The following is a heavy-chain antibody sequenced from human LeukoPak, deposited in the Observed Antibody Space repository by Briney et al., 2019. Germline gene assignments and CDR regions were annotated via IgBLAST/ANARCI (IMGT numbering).Heavy chain of an antibody. CDR3: ARGNGQWLVRLRSDWFDP. CDR2: FDPEDGET. J-gene: IGHJ5*02. Sequence: GASVKVSCKVSGYTLTELSMHWVRQAPGKGLEWMVGFDPEDGETIYAQKFQGRVTMTEDTSTDTAYMELSSLRSEDTAVYYCARGNGQWLVRLRSDWFDPWGQGTLVTVSS. CDR1: GYTLTELS. D-gene: IGHD6-19*01. V-gene: IGHV1-24*01.